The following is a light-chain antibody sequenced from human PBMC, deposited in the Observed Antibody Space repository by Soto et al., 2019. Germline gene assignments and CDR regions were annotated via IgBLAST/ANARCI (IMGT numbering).Light chain of an antibody. CDR2: GAS. Sequence: EIVLTQSPGTLSLSPGERATLSCRASQSVSSSYLAWYQQKPGQAPRLLIYGASSRATGIPDRFSGSGSGTDFTLTISRLEPEDFAVYYCQQYGSSPTFSGLTFGGGTKVEIK. V-gene: IGKV3-20*01. J-gene: IGKJ4*01. CDR3: QQYGSSPTFSGLT. CDR1: QSVSSSY.